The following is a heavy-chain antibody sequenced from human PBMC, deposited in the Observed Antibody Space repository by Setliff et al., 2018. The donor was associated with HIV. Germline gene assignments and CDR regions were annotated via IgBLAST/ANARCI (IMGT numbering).Heavy chain of an antibody. Sequence: GGSLRLSCAASGFTFNTYAMSWVRQAPEKGLEWVSVISGSGGSTFYADSVKGRFTIARDNSKNTLYLQMNRQRVEDTAVYYCAKDGISGGAYPPYYFDYWGHGTLVTVSS. D-gene: IGHD2-15*01. CDR1: GFTFNTYA. V-gene: IGHV3-23*01. CDR2: ISGSGGST. CDR3: AKDGISGGAYPPYYFDY. J-gene: IGHJ4*01.